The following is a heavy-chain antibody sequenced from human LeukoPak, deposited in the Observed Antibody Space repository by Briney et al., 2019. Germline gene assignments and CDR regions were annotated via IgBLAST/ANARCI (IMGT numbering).Heavy chain of an antibody. CDR1: GGSISSSNW. V-gene: IGHV4-4*02. CDR2: IYHSGGT. Sequence: SETLSLTCAVSGGSISSSNWWSWVRQVPGKGLEWIGEIYHSGGTNYNPSLKSRVTISVDKSKSQFSLELSSVTAADTAVYYCATDRYYGSGNYYYWGQGTLVTVSS. J-gene: IGHJ4*02. CDR3: ATDRYYGSGNYYY. D-gene: IGHD3-10*01.